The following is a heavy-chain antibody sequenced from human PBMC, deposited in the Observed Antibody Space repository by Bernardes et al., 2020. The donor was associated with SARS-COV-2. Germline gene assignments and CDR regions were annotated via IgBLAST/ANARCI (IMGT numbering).Heavy chain of an antibody. CDR1: GFTISSNW. D-gene: IGHD3-3*01. V-gene: IGHV3-7*03. CDR2: IKHNGSKR. CDR3: ASLKYYCFWSGFYTAPFDN. Sequence: GGTLRLSCAVSGFTISSNWMSWVRQAPEKGLEWVGNIKHNGSKRYNVYSEKGSFTITRNNDKNSVYLQMNSLRDEDTGIYYCASLKYYCFWSGFYTAPFDNWGPGTQVTVSS. J-gene: IGHJ4*02.